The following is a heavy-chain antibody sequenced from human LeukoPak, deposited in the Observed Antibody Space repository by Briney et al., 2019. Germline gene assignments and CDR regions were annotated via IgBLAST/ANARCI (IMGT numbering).Heavy chain of an antibody. Sequence: SETLSLTCTVSGGSISSSNYYWGWIRQPPGKGLEWIGIVHYNGNTYYNPSLKSRVTTSVDTSNTQFSLQLSSVAAADTAVYYCTRYDPAATGGWFDPWGQGTLVTVSS. CDR1: GGSISSSNYY. V-gene: IGHV4-39*01. J-gene: IGHJ5*02. CDR3: TRYDPAATGGWFDP. CDR2: VHYNGNT. D-gene: IGHD2-15*01.